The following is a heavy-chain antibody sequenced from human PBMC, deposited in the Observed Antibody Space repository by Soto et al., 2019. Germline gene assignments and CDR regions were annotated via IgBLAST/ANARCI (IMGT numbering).Heavy chain of an antibody. D-gene: IGHD5-12*01. CDR1: GYTFTSYA. CDR3: ASMTPYGYSGYDYYYYYGMDV. J-gene: IGHJ6*02. CDR2: INAGNGNT. V-gene: IGHV1-3*01. Sequence: ASVKVSCKASGYTFTSYAMHWVRQAPGQRLEWMGWINAGNGNTKYSQKFQGRVTITRDTSASTAYMELSSLRSEDTAVYYCASMTPYGYSGYDYYYYYGMDVWGQGTTVTVSS.